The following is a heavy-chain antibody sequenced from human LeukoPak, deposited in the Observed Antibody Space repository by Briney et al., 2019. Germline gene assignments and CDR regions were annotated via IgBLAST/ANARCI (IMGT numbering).Heavy chain of an antibody. J-gene: IGHJ6*02. D-gene: IGHD6-13*01. CDR2: ISYDGSNK. CDR1: GFTFSSYG. V-gene: IGHV3-30*18. CDR3: AKYGYGYYYYGMDV. Sequence: PGGSLRLSCAASGFTFSSYGMHWVRQAPGKGLEWVAVISYDGSNKYYADSVKGRFTISRDNSKNTLYLQMNSLRAEDTAVYYCAKYGYGYYYYGMDVWGQGTTVTVSS.